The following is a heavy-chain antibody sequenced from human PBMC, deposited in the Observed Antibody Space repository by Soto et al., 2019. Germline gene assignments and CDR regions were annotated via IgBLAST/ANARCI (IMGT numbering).Heavy chain of an antibody. D-gene: IGHD3-9*01. CDR1: GYTFTSYG. V-gene: IGHV1-18*01. CDR2: ISAYNGNT. CDR3: ARLGYFDWLLGPRTYYYYGMDV. Sequence: ASVKVYCKASGYTFTSYGISWVRQAPGQGLEWMGWISAYNGNTNYAQKLQGRVTMTTDTSTSTAYMELRSLRSDDTAMYYCARLGYFDWLLGPRTYYYYGMDVWGQGTTVTVSS. J-gene: IGHJ6*02.